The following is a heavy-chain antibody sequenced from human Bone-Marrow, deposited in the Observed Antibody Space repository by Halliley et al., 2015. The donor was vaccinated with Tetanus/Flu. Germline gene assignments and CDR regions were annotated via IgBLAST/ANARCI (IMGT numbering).Heavy chain of an antibody. CDR1: GFTFSSHG. Sequence: SLRLSCAASGFTFSSHGMSWVRQAPGKGLEWVSSVSGSGSIREYAEFVKGRFTISRDNSKNTLYLQMNSLRAEDTAVYYCAKDVGYSSGWYYDKFDYWGQGTLVTVSS. CDR3: AKDVGYSSGWYYDKFDY. V-gene: IGHV3-23*01. J-gene: IGHJ4*02. CDR2: VSGSGSIR. D-gene: IGHD6-19*01.